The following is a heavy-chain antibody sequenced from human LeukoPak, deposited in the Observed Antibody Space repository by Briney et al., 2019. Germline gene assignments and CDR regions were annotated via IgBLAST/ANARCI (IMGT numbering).Heavy chain of an antibody. CDR2: ISSNGGST. D-gene: IGHD1-20*01. J-gene: IGHJ4*02. CDR3: VKDDPQYNWNPPHFDY. CDR1: GFTFSSYA. Sequence: PGGSLRLSCSASGFTFSSYALHWVRQAPGKGLEYVSAISSNGGSTYYADSVKGRFTISRDNSKNTLYLQMSSLRAEDTAVYYCVKDDPQYNWNPPHFDYWGQGTLVTVSS. V-gene: IGHV3-64D*06.